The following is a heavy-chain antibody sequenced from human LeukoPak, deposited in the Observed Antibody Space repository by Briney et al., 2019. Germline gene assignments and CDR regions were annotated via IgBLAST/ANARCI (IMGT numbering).Heavy chain of an antibody. J-gene: IGHJ4*02. CDR2: ISSSSSYI. CDR3: ARGDGGIAAAGVDY. Sequence: GGSLRLSCAASGFTFSSYSMNWVRQAPGKGLEWVSSISSSSSYIYYADSVKGRFTISRDNAKNSLYLQMNSLRAEDTAVYYCARGDGGIAAAGVDYWGQGTLVTVSS. D-gene: IGHD6-13*01. V-gene: IGHV3-21*01. CDR1: GFTFSSYS.